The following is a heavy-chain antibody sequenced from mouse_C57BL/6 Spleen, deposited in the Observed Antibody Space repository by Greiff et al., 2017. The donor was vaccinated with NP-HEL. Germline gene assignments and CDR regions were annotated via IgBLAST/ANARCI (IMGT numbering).Heavy chain of an antibody. Sequence: VKVVESGAELVKPGASVKMSCKASGYTFTTYPIEWMKQNHGKSLEWIGNFHPYNDDTKYNEKFKGKATLTVEKSSSTVYLELSRLTSDDSAVYYCARGYDGYYGHYFDYWGQGTTLTVSS. D-gene: IGHD2-3*01. J-gene: IGHJ2*01. CDR2: FHPYNDDT. CDR3: ARGYDGYYGHYFDY. CDR1: GYTFTTYP. V-gene: IGHV1-47*01.